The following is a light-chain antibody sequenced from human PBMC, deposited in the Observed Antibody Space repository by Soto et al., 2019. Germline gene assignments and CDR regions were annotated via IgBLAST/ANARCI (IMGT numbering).Light chain of an antibody. CDR3: STWDDSLNGPL. CDR1: SSNIGGNT. CDR2: SNS. Sequence: QSVLTQPPSASGTPGQRVTISCSGSSSNIGGNTVNWYQKVPGAAPKLIISSNSQRPSGVPDRYSGSKSGTSASLAIGGLQSEDEADYYCSTWDDSLNGPLFGGGTKVTVL. V-gene: IGLV1-44*01. J-gene: IGLJ2*01.